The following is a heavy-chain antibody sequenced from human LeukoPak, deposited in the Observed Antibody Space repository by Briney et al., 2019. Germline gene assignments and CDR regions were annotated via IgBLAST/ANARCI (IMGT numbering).Heavy chain of an antibody. CDR1: GFTFSSYG. CDR3: ARDRDWGCSYCSY. V-gene: IGHV3-33*01. Sequence: GGSLRLSCAASGFTFSSYGMHWVRQAPGKGLEWVAVIWFDGSNKYYADSVKGRFTISRDNSKNTLHLQMNSLRAEDTAVYYCARDRDWGCSYCSYWGQGTLVTVSS. J-gene: IGHJ4*02. CDR2: IWFDGSNK. D-gene: IGHD7-27*01.